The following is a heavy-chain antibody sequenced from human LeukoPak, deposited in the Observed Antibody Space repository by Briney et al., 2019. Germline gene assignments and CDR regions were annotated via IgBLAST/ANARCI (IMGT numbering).Heavy chain of an antibody. CDR1: GYSFTSYW. D-gene: IGHD6-19*01. Sequence: GESLKISCKGSGYSFTSYWIGWVRKMPGKGLEWMGIIYPGDSGTTYSPSFQGQVTISVDKSISTAYLQWSSLKASDTATYYCARHQGLAVVGTHFDYWGQGTRVTVSS. V-gene: IGHV5-51*01. J-gene: IGHJ4*02. CDR3: ARHQGLAVVGTHFDY. CDR2: IYPGDSGT.